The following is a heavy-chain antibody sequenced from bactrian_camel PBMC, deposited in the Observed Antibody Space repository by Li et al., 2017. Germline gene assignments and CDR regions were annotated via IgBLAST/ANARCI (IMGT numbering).Heavy chain of an antibody. CDR3: AADRDVNVPPSLVLDSRRYNY. Sequence: QLVESGGGSVQAGGSLRLSCAASGFTYNRNCMAWFRQAPGREREGVARIATGSGNTYYADSVKGRFTISQDNAKNILYLQMNNLKPDDTAMYYCAADRDVNVPPSLVLDSRRYNYWGQGTQVTVS. CDR1: GFTYNRNC. V-gene: IGHV3S1*01. CDR2: IATGSGNT. J-gene: IGHJ4*01.